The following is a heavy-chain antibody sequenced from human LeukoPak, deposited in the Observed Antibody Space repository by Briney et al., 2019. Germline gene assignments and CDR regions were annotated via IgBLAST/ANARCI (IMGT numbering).Heavy chain of an antibody. CDR1: GYIFTDYA. D-gene: IGHD4-17*01. J-gene: IGHJ5*02. CDR3: ASSRYGDSPRFDP. V-gene: IGHV1-3*01. CDR2: MNAGNGNT. Sequence: ASVKVSCKASGYIFTDYAIHWLRQAPGQRPEWMGWMNAGNGNTKYSQKFQGRITLIRDTSAATAYMELSSLRHDDLAVYYCASSRYGDSPRFDPWGQGTLVTVSS.